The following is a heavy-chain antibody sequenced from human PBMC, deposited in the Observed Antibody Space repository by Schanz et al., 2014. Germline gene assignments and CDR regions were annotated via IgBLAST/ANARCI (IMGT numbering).Heavy chain of an antibody. CDR2: ISGYNGNT. Sequence: QVQLVQSGPEVKKPGSSVKVSCKASGGTFSTYTISWLRPAPGQGLEWMGYISGYNGNTNYAPKVQDRVTMTTDTSTSTAYMELSSLRSEDTAVYYCARLRRADPNGFDVWGQGTTVTVS. CDR3: ARLRRADPNGFDV. J-gene: IGHJ6*02. V-gene: IGHV1-18*01. D-gene: IGHD6-19*01. CDR1: GGTFSTYT.